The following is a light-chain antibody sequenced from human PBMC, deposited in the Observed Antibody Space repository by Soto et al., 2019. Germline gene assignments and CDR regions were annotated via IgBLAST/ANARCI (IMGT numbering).Light chain of an antibody. Sequence: AIRMTQSPSSFSASTGDRVTITCRASQGISSYLAWYQQKPGKAPKLLIYAASTLQSGVPSRFSGSGSGTDFTRTISCLQSEHFATYSCQQYYSYPYTFVQGTKVDIK. CDR2: AAS. CDR1: QGISSY. V-gene: IGKV1-8*01. J-gene: IGKJ2*01. CDR3: QQYYSYPYT.